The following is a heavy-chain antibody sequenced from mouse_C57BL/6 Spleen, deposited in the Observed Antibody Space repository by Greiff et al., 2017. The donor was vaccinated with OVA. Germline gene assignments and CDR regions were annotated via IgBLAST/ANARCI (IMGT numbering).Heavy chain of an antibody. D-gene: IGHD1-1*01. Sequence: QVQLKESGPGLVAPSQSLSITCTVSGFSLTSYAISWVRQPPGKGLEWLGVIWTGGGTNYNSAHKSRLSISKDNSKSQVFLKMNSLQTDDTARYYCARNSRDYYDGSPWFAYWGQGTLVSVSA. CDR3: ARNSRDYYDGSPWFAY. CDR1: GFSLTSYA. V-gene: IGHV2-9-1*01. CDR2: IWTGGGT. J-gene: IGHJ3*01.